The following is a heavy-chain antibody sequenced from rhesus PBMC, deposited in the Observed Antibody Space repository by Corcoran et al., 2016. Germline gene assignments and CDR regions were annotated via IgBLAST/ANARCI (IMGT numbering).Heavy chain of an antibody. J-gene: IGHJ4*01. Sequence: QVQLQESGPGLVKPSETLSLTCAVSGASISSYWWSWIRQPPGKGLEWIGEINGNSGSTYYNPPLKSRVTISKDASKNQFSRKLSSVTAADTAVYYCARLPKMIVVTDYWGQGVLVTVSS. V-gene: IGHV4-80*01. CDR2: INGNSGST. CDR3: ARLPKMIVVTDY. D-gene: IGHD3-28*01. CDR1: GASISSYW.